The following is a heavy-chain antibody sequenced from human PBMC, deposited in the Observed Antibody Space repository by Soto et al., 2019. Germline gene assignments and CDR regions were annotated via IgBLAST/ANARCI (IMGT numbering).Heavy chain of an antibody. D-gene: IGHD4-17*01. CDR3: ARSPNDSGDRH. J-gene: IGHJ4*02. CDR1: GYTFTSYD. V-gene: IGHV1-8*01. Sequence: QVQLVQSGAEVKKPGASVKVSCKASGYTFTSYDINWVRQATGQGLEWMGWMNPNSGNTGYAQKFQGRVTMTRNTPIRTAYIELSSLGSEVTAVYNCARSPNDSGDRHWGQGPLVTVSS. CDR2: MNPNSGNT.